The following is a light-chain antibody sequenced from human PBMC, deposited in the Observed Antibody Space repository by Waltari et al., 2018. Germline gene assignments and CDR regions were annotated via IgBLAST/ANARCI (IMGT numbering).Light chain of an antibody. CDR2: GAS. CDR3: QQYNTYPLT. CDR1: QNIRTY. Sequence: DMQVTQSPSTLSASVGDRVTITCRTRQNIRTYLNWYQQRSGQAPRLLIYGASNLQDGVPSRFSGSGSGTEFTLTISSLQPDDFATYYCQQYNTYPLTFGQGTRLEIK. V-gene: IGKV1-5*01. J-gene: IGKJ5*01.